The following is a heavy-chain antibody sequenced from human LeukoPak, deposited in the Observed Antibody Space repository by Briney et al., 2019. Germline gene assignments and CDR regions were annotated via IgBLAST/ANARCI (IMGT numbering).Heavy chain of an antibody. CDR1: GGSFSGYY. J-gene: IGHJ3*02. CDR3: ARGIYYDSSGYYESRYAFDI. D-gene: IGHD3-22*01. CDR2: INHSGST. V-gene: IGHV4-34*01. Sequence: SETLSLTCAVYGGSFSGYYWSWIRQPPGKGLEWIGEINHSGSTNYNPSLKSRVTISVDTSKNQFSLKLSSVTAADTAVYYCARGIYYDSSGYYESRYAFDIWGQGTMVTVS.